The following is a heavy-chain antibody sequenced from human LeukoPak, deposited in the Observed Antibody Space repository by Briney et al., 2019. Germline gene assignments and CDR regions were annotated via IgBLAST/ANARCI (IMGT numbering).Heavy chain of an antibody. CDR3: ERDRSDYNIKYYYYYGMDV. CDR2: IKQDGSEK. Sequence: QPGGSLRLSCAASGFTFSSYWMSWVRQAPGKGLEWVANIKQDGSEKYYVDSVKGRFTISRDNSKNTLYLQMNSLRAEDTAVYYCERDRSDYNIKYYYYYGMDVWGQGTTVTVSS. CDR1: GFTFSSYW. J-gene: IGHJ6*02. D-gene: IGHD3-9*01. V-gene: IGHV3-7*01.